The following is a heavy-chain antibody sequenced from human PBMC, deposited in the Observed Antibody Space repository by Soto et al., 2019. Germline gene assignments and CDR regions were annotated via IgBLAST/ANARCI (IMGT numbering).Heavy chain of an antibody. CDR1: GFLFRNYE. V-gene: IGHV3-48*03. CDR2: ISTTGGHV. D-gene: IGHD7-27*01. Sequence: PGGSLRLSCVGSGFLFRNYEMNWVRQAPGKGLEWLAHISTTGGHVSESDSVKGRFTIYRDNTKHTLYLQMHSLRTEDTGVYYCVSQPHWARPFESWGQGNLVHVSS. J-gene: IGHJ4*02. CDR3: VSQPHWARPFES.